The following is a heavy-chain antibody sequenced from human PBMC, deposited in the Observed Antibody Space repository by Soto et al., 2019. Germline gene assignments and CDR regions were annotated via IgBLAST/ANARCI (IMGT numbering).Heavy chain of an antibody. CDR3: ATSRTSITVAGETEYYFDY. D-gene: IGHD6-19*01. Sequence: GGSLRLSCAASGFTFGNYAMGWVRQAPGQGLEWMGWINPNSGGTNYAQKFQGWVTMTRDTSISTAYMELSRLRSDDTAVYYCATSRTSITVAGETEYYFDYWGQGTLVTVSS. CDR2: INPNSGGT. V-gene: IGHV1-2*04. J-gene: IGHJ4*02. CDR1: GFTFGNYA.